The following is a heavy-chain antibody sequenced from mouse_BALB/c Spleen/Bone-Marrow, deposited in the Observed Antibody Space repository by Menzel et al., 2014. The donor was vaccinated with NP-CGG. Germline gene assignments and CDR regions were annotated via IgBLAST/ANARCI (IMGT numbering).Heavy chain of an antibody. D-gene: IGHD2-2*01. CDR2: INPSNGRS. J-gene: IGHJ1*01. CDR1: GYTFTSYW. V-gene: IGHV1S81*02. CDR3: ARYNAYDWYFDV. Sequence: VQLQQSGAELVKPGASVKLSCKASGYTFTSYWMHWVKQRPGQGLEWIGEINPSNGRSNYSEKFKSKATLTVDKSSSTTYMQLSSLTSEDSAVYSCARYNAYDWYFDVWGAETTVTVYS.